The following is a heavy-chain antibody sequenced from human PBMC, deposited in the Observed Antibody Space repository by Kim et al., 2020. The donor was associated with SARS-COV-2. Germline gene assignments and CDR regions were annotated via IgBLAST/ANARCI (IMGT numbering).Heavy chain of an antibody. J-gene: IGHJ2*01. CDR3: ARVQDSSSGWYFDL. D-gene: IGHD6-6*01. Sequence: AVSVKSRITINPDTSKNQFSLQLNSVTPEDTAVYYCARVQDSSSGWYFDLWGRGTLVTVSS. V-gene: IGHV6-1*01.